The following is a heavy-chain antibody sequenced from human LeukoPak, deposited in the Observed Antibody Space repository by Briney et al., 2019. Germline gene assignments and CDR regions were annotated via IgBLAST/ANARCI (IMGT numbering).Heavy chain of an antibody. Sequence: SETLSLTCTVSGGSISSGGYYWSWIRQHPGKGLEWIGYIYYSGSTYYNPSLKSRVTISVDTSKNQFSLKLSSVTAADTAVYYCARDRITKVRGVITGPHYGMDVWGQGTTVTVSS. V-gene: IGHV4-31*03. CDR2: IYYSGST. J-gene: IGHJ6*02. CDR3: ARDRITKVRGVITGPHYGMDV. CDR1: GGSISSGGYY. D-gene: IGHD3-10*01.